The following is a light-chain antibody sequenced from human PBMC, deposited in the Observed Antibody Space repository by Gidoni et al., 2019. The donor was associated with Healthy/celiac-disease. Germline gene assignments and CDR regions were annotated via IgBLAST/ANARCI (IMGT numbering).Light chain of an antibody. CDR1: SSNIGSNP. CDR3: AAWDDSLNGPAVV. CDR2: SNN. J-gene: IGLJ2*01. V-gene: IGLV1-44*01. Sequence: QSVLTQPPSASGTPGQRVTSACSGSSSNIGSNPVNWYQQLPGTAPKLLIYSNNQRPSGVPDRFSGSKSGTSASLAISGLQSEDEADYYCAAWDDSLNGPAVVFGGGTKLTVL.